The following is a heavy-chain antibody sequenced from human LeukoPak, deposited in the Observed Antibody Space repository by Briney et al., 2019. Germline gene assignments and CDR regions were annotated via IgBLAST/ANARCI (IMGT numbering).Heavy chain of an antibody. CDR1: GFTSSSYN. Sequence: PGGSLRLSCAASGFTSSSYNMNWVRQAPGKGLEWVSSISTSSTYIYYTDSVKGRFTMSRDNAKNSMYLQMNSLRAEGTAVYYCARGPDRVGWLPDNWFDPWGQGTLVTVSS. J-gene: IGHJ5*02. CDR3: ARGPDRVGWLPDNWFDP. D-gene: IGHD6-19*01. V-gene: IGHV3-21*01. CDR2: ISTSSTYI.